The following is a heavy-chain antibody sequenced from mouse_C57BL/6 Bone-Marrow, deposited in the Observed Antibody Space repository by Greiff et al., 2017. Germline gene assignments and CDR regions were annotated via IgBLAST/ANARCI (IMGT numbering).Heavy chain of an antibody. CDR2: ISDGGSYT. CDR3: ARGDSSGYVPLYYYAMDY. J-gene: IGHJ4*01. CDR1: GFTFSSYA. D-gene: IGHD3-2*02. V-gene: IGHV5-4*01. Sequence: EVQLVESGGGLVKPGGSLKLSCAASGFTFSSYAMSWVRQTPEKRLEWVATISDGGSYTYYPDNVKGRFTISRDNAKNNLYLQMSHLKSEDTAMYYCARGDSSGYVPLYYYAMDYWGQGTSVTVSS.